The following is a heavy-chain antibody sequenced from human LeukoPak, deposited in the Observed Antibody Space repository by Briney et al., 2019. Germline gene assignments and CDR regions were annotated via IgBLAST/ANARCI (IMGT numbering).Heavy chain of an antibody. V-gene: IGHV4-61*02. J-gene: IGHJ4*02. CDR2: IYTSGST. Sequence: PSETLSLTCTVSGGSISSGSYYWSWIRQPAGKGLEWIGRIYTSGSTNYNPSLKSRVTISVDTSMNQFSLKLSPVTAADTAVYYCARGDSSGWYHFDYWGQGTLVTVSS. CDR3: ARGDSSGWYHFDY. D-gene: IGHD6-19*01. CDR1: GGSISSGSYY.